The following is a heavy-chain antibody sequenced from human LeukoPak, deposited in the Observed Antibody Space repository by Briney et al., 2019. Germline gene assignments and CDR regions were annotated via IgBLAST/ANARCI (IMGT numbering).Heavy chain of an antibody. V-gene: IGHV1-18*01. J-gene: IGHJ4*02. CDR2: INAYNGNT. CDR3: ARDLGDTAMTATGDYFDY. CDR1: GYTFTSYG. Sequence: ASVKVSCKASGYTFTSYGISWVRQAPGQGLEWMGWINAYNGNTHYAQKLQGRVTMTTDASTSTVYMELRSLRSDDTAVYYCARDLGDTAMTATGDYFDYWGQGTMVTVSS. D-gene: IGHD5-18*01.